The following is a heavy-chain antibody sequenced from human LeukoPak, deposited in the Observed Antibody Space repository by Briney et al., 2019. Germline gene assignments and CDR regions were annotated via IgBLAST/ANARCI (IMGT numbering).Heavy chain of an antibody. J-gene: IGHJ6*02. V-gene: IGHV4-59*01. D-gene: IGHD5-24*01. CDR1: GGSISSYY. CDR3: ARDVEMSTVGSYFYAMDV. Sequence: PSETLSLTCTVSGGSISSYYWSWFRKFPGKGLGWFGFFYDSGSTDYNPSLKSRATISFYTSKNQFSLRLSSVTAAETAVYFCARDVEMSTVGSYFYAMDVWGQGTTVTVSS. CDR2: FYDSGST.